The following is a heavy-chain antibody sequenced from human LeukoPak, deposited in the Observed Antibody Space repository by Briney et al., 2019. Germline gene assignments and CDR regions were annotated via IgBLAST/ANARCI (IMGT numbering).Heavy chain of an antibody. V-gene: IGHV1-69*13. Sequence: GASVKVSCKASGGTFSSYAISWVRQAPGQGLEWMGGIIPIFGTANYAQKFQGRVTITADESTSTAYMELSSLRSEDTAVYYCTREHRGGYYFDSWGQGTLVTVSS. CDR2: IIPIFGTA. J-gene: IGHJ4*02. D-gene: IGHD3-10*01. CDR3: TREHRGGYYFDS. CDR1: GGTFSSYA.